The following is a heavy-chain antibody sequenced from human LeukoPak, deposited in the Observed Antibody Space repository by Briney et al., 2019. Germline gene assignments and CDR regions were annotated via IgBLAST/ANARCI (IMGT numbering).Heavy chain of an antibody. CDR2: ISSTSRSI. D-gene: IGHD6-19*01. V-gene: IGHV3-21*01. Sequence: GGSLRLSCAASGFTFSSYTMNWVRQAPGKGLEWVSSISSTSRSIYYADSVKGRFTISRDNSKDSLYLQMNSLRAEDTAVYYCARMRVGFGRLSGWSAFDVWGQGTLVTVSS. J-gene: IGHJ3*01. CDR3: ARMRVGFGRLSGWSAFDV. CDR1: GFTFSSYT.